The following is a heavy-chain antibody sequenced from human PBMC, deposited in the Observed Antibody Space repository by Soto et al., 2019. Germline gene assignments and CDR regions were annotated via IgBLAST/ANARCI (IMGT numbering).Heavy chain of an antibody. CDR1: GYSFTSYW. D-gene: IGHD2-15*01. V-gene: IGHV5-51*01. Sequence: PGESLKISCKGSGYSFTSYWIGWVRQMPGKGLERMGLIYPGDSDTRCSPSFQGKVTIPADKSISTAYMQWSSLKASETAMYYGAIPLWPGIGGLDAFDISGQGTMVTVSS. CDR2: IYPGDSDT. CDR3: AIPLWPGIGGLDAFDI. J-gene: IGHJ3*02.